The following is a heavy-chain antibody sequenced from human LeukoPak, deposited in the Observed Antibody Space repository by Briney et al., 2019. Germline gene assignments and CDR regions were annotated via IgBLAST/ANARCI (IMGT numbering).Heavy chain of an antibody. CDR3: XXLXXXPAXAXTSXYYYYYGMDV. CDR2: ISSSGSTI. J-gene: IGHJ6*02. V-gene: IGHV3-11*01. CDR1: GFTFSDYY. Sequence: GGSLRLSCAASGFTFSDYYMSWIRQAPGKGLEWVSYISSSGSTIYYADSVKGRFTISRDNAKNSLYLQMSSLRAEDTAVYYCXXLXXXPAXAXTSXYYYYYGMDVWGQGTTVTVSS. D-gene: IGHD2-2*01.